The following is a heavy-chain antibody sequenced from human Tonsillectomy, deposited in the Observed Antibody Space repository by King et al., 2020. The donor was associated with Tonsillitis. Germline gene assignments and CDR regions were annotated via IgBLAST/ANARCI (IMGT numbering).Heavy chain of an antibody. V-gene: IGHV3-30*18. CDR2: ISYDGSNK. J-gene: IGHJ6*03. D-gene: IGHD2-2*01. CDR1: GFTFSSYG. CDR3: AKDQEEGYCSSTSCFPSARGHYMDV. Sequence: VQLVESGGGVVQPGRSLRLPCAASGFTFSSYGMHWVRQAPGKGLEWVAVISYDGSNKYYAYSVKGRFTISRDNSKNTLYLQMKSLGAEDTAWYYCAKDQEEGYCSSTSCFPSARGHYMDVWGKGTTVTVSS.